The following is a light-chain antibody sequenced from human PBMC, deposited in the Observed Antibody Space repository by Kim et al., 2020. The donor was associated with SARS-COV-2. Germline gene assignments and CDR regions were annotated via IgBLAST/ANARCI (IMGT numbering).Light chain of an antibody. CDR3: QQRSNWPLT. CDR2: DAS. Sequence: SSPAERATLSGRASESVTRYLVWYLQRPGQAPRLLMYDASNRATGIPARFSGSGSGTDFTLTISSLEPEDFGVYYCQQRSNWPLTFGGGTKVDIK. J-gene: IGKJ4*01. V-gene: IGKV3-11*01. CDR1: ESVTRY.